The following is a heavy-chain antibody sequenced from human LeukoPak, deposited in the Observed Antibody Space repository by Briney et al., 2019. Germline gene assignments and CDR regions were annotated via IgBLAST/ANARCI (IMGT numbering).Heavy chain of an antibody. Sequence: GGSLRLSCAASRFTFSIFGMHWVRQAPGKGLEWIAVISSDGTNKYYADSVRGRFTISRDNSKDTPYLQMSSLRIEDTAIYYCRAATRYLDYYYDYWGQGTLVTVSS. CDR1: RFTFSIFG. CDR2: ISSDGTNK. CDR3: RAATRYLDYYYDY. V-gene: IGHV3-30*03. J-gene: IGHJ4*02. D-gene: IGHD3-22*01.